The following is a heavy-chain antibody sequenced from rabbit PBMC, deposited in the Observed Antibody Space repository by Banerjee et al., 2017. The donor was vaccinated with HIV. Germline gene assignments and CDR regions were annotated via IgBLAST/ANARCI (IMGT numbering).Heavy chain of an antibody. CDR2: IYTGSSGST. CDR1: GFSFSTTYY. CDR3: ARGDTMTLVSFYFTL. D-gene: IGHD2-1*01. V-gene: IGHV1S45*01. J-gene: IGHJ4*01. Sequence: QEQLEESGGDLVKPEGSLTLTCTASGFSFSTTYYMCWVRQAPGKGPEWIACIYTGSSGSTYYASWAKGRFTISKTSSTTVTLQMTSLTAADTATYFCARGDTMTLVSFYFTLWGPGTLVTVS.